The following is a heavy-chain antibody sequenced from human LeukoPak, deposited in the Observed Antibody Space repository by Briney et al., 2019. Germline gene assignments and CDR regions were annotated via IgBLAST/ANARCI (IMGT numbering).Heavy chain of an antibody. CDR3: AHYDDYRGDFDY. D-gene: IGHD4-17*01. Sequence: SGPTLVNPTQTLTLTCTFSGFSLSTSGVGVGWIRQPPGNVVEWLALIYWNDDKRYSPSLKNRLTITKDTSKNQVVLTMTNMDPVDTATYYCAHYDDYRGDFDYWGQGTLLTVSS. CDR2: IYWNDDK. J-gene: IGHJ4*02. CDR1: GFSLSTSGVG. V-gene: IGHV2-5*01.